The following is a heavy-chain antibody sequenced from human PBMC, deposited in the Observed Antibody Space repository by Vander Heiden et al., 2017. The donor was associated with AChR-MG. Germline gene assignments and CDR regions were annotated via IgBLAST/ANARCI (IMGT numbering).Heavy chain of an antibody. CDR3: AKDQPDSSGYYYSPFDY. Sequence: EVLLLQSGGGLVQPGGSLRLSCAASGFTFNDHAMSWVRQAPGKGLEWVTAISGSGTSTNYADSVKGRFTISRDNSKNTLYLQMNSLRAEDTAVYYCAKDQPDSSGYYYSPFDYWGQGTLVTVSS. D-gene: IGHD3-22*01. J-gene: IGHJ4*02. V-gene: IGHV3-23*01. CDR2: ISGSGTST. CDR1: GFTFNDHA.